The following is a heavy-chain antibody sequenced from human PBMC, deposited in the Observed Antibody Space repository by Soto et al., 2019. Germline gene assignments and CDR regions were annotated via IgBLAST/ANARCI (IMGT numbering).Heavy chain of an antibody. CDR2: IYDTGTT. CDR1: GGSITYYY. CDR3: ARDSTSYDFWSGYYTPYYYGMDV. J-gene: IGHJ6*02. D-gene: IGHD3-3*01. Sequence: PSETLSLTCVVSGGSITYYYGNWIRQSPATGMEWIGHIYDTGTTNYNPSLKSRVSISVDPSKNQFSLRLSAVTAADTAVYYCARDSTSYDFWSGYYTPYYYGMDVWGQGTTVT. V-gene: IGHV4-59*12.